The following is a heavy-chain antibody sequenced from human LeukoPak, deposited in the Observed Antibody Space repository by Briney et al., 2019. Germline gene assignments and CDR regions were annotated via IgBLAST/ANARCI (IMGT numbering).Heavy chain of an antibody. V-gene: IGHV3-20*04. CDR3: ARGGSGYSYGKIDS. Sequence: GGSLRLSCAASGFTFDDYGMSWVRQVPGKGLEWVSGINWNGSGAGYADSVKGRFTISRDNAKNSLYLQMNSLRDEDTAVYYCARGGSGYSYGKIDSWGQGILVTVSS. CDR1: GFTFDDYG. J-gene: IGHJ4*02. CDR2: INWNGSGA. D-gene: IGHD5-18*01.